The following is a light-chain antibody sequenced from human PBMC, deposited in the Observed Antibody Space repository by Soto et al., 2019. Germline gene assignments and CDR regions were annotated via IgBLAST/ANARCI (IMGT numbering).Light chain of an antibody. CDR2: GAS. CDR3: LHYGVSSLVS. CDR1: QSVRSSH. V-gene: IGKV3-20*01. Sequence: EIVLTQSPGTLSLSPGEGATLSCRASQSVRSSHLAWFQHKPGQAPRLLIYGASNRATGIPDRFCGSESGTHFTLTLSGLEPGYFAVYFWLHYGVSSLVSFGQVTRLDIK. J-gene: IGKJ5*01.